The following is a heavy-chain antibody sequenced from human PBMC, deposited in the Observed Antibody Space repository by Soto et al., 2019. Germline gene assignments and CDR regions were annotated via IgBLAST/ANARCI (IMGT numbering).Heavy chain of an antibody. CDR1: GYSFTSYW. D-gene: IGHD6-13*01. J-gene: IGHJ4*02. Sequence: PGESLKISCKGSGYSFTSYWISWVRQMPGKGLEWMGRIDPSDSYTNYSPSFQGHVTISADKSISTAYLQWSSLKASDTAMYYCALQFTGYSSSWYVYWGQGTLVTVSS. V-gene: IGHV5-10-1*01. CDR2: IDPSDSYT. CDR3: ALQFTGYSSSWYVY.